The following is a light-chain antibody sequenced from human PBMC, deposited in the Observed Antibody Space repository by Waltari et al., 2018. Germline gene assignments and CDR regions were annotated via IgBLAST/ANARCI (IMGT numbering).Light chain of an antibody. J-gene: IGKJ5*01. V-gene: IGKV3-15*01. Sequence: EIVMTQSPATLSVSLGERATLSCRASQSIRNNLAWFQQKSGRAPSLLIYAASTRATGIPVMFSGSGSGTEVTLTISSLQSEDFAVYYCQQYNNWPPITFGQGTRLESK. CDR2: AAS. CDR1: QSIRNN. CDR3: QQYNNWPPIT.